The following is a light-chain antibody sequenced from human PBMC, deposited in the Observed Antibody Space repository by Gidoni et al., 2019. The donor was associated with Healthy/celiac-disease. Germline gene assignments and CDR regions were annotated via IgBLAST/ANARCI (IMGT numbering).Light chain of an antibody. CDR2: GAS. CDR3: QQYGSSPWT. V-gene: IGKV3-20*01. CDR1: QSVSSSY. Sequence: EILLTQSPGTLSLSPGERATLSCRDSQSVSSSYLAWYQQKPGQAPRLLIYGASSRATGIPDRFSGSGSGTDFTLTISRLEPEDFAMYYCQQYGSSPWTFGQGTKVEIK. J-gene: IGKJ1*01.